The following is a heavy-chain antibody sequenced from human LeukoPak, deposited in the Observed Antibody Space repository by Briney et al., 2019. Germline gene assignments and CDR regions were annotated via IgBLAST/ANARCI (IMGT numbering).Heavy chain of an antibody. CDR3: ARDSGIAAAGTEGFDI. CDR2: IIPIFGTA. Sequence: SVKVSCKASGGTFSSYAISWVRQAPGQGLEWMGGIIPIFGTANYAQKFQGRVTITADESTSTAYMELSSLRSEDTAVYYCARDSGIAAAGTEGFDIWGQGTMVTVSS. D-gene: IGHD6-13*01. CDR1: GGTFSSYA. V-gene: IGHV1-69*13. J-gene: IGHJ3*02.